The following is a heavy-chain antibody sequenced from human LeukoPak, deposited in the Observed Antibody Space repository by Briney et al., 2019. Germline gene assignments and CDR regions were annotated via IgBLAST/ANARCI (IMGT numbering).Heavy chain of an antibody. CDR3: ATAENTGRSYYFDY. V-gene: IGHV1-18*01. CDR2: ISAYNGNT. CDR1: GYTFTSYG. J-gene: IGHJ4*02. D-gene: IGHD3-10*01. Sequence: VASVKVSCKASGYTFTSYGISWVRQAPGQGLEWMGWISAYNGNTNYAQKFQGRVTMTRDTYISTAYMELSRLRSDDTAVYYCATAENTGRSYYFDYWGQGTLVTVSS.